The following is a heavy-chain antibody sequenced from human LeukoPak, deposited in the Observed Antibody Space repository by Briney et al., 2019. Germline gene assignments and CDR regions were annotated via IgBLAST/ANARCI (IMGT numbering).Heavy chain of an antibody. D-gene: IGHD3-22*01. Sequence: TSETLSLTCTVSGGSISSGGYYWSWIRQPPGRGLEWDGYIYHSGSTYYNPSLKSRVTISVDRSKNQFSLKLSSVTAADTAVYYCAREDYYDSSGFLDYWGQGTLVTVSS. V-gene: IGHV4-30-2*01. J-gene: IGHJ4*02. CDR3: AREDYYDSSGFLDY. CDR2: IYHSGST. CDR1: GGSISSGGYY.